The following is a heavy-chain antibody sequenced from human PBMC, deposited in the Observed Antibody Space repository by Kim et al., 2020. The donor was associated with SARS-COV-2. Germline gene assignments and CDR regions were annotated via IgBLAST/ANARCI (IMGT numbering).Heavy chain of an antibody. Sequence: SETLSLTCTVSGGYITRISYYWGWIRQTPGAKMEWIGSMYHTRSSFSNPSLKNRATIYVDTSKNQSLLNFRSVPAADTAVYYCSRSWFGELFSGCFNP. CDR2: MYHTRSS. CDR3: SRSWFGELFSGCFNP. J-gene: IGHJ5*02. V-gene: IGHV4-39*01. D-gene: IGHD3-10*02. CDR1: GGYITRISYY.